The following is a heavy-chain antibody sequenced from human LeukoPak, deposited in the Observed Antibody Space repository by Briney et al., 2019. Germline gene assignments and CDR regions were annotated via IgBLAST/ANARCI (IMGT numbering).Heavy chain of an antibody. D-gene: IGHD2-8*01. CDR1: GYSFTGYY. CDR2: INPNSGDT. Sequence: ASVKVSCKASGYSFTGYYMHWVRQAPGQGLEWMGRINPNSGDTSYAQKFQGRVTITRNTSISTAYMELSSLRSEDTAVYYCARGLVGYCTNGVCYNPYNWFDPWGQGTLVTVSS. CDR3: ARGLVGYCTNGVCYNPYNWFDP. V-gene: IGHV1-8*03. J-gene: IGHJ5*02.